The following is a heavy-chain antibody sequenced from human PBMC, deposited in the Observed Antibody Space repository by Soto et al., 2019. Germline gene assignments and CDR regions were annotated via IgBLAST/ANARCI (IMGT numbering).Heavy chain of an antibody. CDR2: IYHSGST. CDR1: GGSISSSNW. J-gene: IGHJ5*02. CDR3: ARVSSSSWYRDWFDP. Sequence: SETLSLTCAVSGGSISSSNWWSWVRQPPGKGLEWIGEIYHSGSTNYNPSLKSRVTISVDKSKNQFSLKLSSVTAADTAVYYCARVSSSSWYRDWFDPWGQGTLVTVSS. V-gene: IGHV4-4*02. D-gene: IGHD6-13*01.